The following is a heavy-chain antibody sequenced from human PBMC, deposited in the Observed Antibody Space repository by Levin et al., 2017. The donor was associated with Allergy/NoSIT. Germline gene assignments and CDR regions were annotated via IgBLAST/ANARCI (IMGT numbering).Heavy chain of an antibody. Sequence: GESLKISCAASGFTFSSYAMSWVRQAPGKGLEWVSAISGSGGSTYYADSVKGRFTISRDNSKNTLYQQMNSLRAEDTAVYYCAKGGSCTNGVCYGFDYWGQGTLVTVSS. J-gene: IGHJ4*02. CDR3: AKGGSCTNGVCYGFDY. V-gene: IGHV3-23*01. CDR1: GFTFSSYA. D-gene: IGHD2-8*01. CDR2: ISGSGGST.